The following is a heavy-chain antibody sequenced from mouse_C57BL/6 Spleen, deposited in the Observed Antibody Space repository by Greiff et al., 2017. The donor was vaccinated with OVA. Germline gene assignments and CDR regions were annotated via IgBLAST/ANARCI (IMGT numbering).Heavy chain of an antibody. D-gene: IGHD2-5*01. CDR3: ARKSNYGWFAY. J-gene: IGHJ3*01. Sequence: EVKLMESGPGLVKPSQSLSLTCSVTGYSITSGYYWNWIRQFPGNKLEWMGYISYDGSNNYNPSLKNRISITRDTSKNQFFLKLNSVTTEDTATYYCARKSNYGWFAYWGQGTLVTVSA. CDR2: ISYDGSN. CDR1: GYSITSGYY. V-gene: IGHV3-6*01.